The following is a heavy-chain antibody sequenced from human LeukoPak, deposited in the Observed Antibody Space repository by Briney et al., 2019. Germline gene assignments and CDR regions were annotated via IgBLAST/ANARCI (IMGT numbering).Heavy chain of an antibody. CDR2: IKQDGSEK. D-gene: IGHD3-3*01. CDR1: GFTFSSYW. Sequence: PGGSLRLFCAASGFTFSSYWMSWVRQAPGKGLEWVANIKQDGSEKYYVDSVKGRFTISRDNAKNSLYLQMNSLRAEDTAVYYCXRGGHRXTIFGVVNHPTDYWGQGTLVTVSS. V-gene: IGHV3-7*03. J-gene: IGHJ4*02. CDR3: XRGGHRXTIFGVVNHPTDY.